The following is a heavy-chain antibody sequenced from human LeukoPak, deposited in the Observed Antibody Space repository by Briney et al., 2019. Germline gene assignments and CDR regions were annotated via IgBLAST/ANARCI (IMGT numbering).Heavy chain of an antibody. Sequence: GRSLRLSCAASDFTFSRYSMNWFRQAPGEGLEWVSSISSDGHNIFYGDPVKGRFTISRDKAKNSLYLQMNSLRVEDTAVYYCARHGDGFDHGMDVWGQGTTVTVSS. J-gene: IGHJ6*01. CDR3: ARHGDGFDHGMDV. CDR1: DFTFSRYS. CDR2: ISSDGHNI. D-gene: IGHD4-17*01. V-gene: IGHV3-21*01.